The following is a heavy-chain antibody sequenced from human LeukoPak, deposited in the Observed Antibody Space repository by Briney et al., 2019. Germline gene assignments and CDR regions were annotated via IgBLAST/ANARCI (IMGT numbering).Heavy chain of an antibody. CDR2: IGSSGTTI. V-gene: IGHV3-48*03. D-gene: IGHD6-19*01. J-gene: IGHJ4*02. Sequence: PGGSLRLSCAVSGFPFSFYEMNWVRQAPGKGLEWVSNIGSSGTTIYYADSVKGRFSISRDNAKSSLYLQMNSLRVKDTAVYYCALLAVASDFDYWGQGALVTVSS. CDR3: ALLAVASDFDY. CDR1: GFPFSFYE.